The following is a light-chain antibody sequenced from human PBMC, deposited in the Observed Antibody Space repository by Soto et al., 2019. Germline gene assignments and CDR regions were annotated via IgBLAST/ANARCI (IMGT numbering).Light chain of an antibody. V-gene: IGLV2-14*01. CDR1: SSDVGGYNY. J-gene: IGLJ2*01. CDR3: SSYTSSSTLML. CDR2: EVS. Sequence: QSALTQPASVSGSPGQSITISCTGTSSDVGGYNYVSWYQQHPGKAPKLMIYEVSNRPSGVSNRFSGSKSGNTASLTISGLQAEDEADYYCSSYTSSSTLMLFGGGPKVTVL.